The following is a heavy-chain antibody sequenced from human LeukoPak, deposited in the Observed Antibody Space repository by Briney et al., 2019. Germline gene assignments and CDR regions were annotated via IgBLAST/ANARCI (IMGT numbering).Heavy chain of an antibody. Sequence: GGSPRLSCAASGFTFSSYSMNWVRQAPGKGLEWVSSISSSNSYIYYADSVKGRFTISRDNAKNSLYLQMNSLRAEDTAVYYCATLAHIVVVPAATYNWFDPWGQGTLVTVSS. D-gene: IGHD2-2*01. J-gene: IGHJ5*02. CDR1: GFTFSSYS. V-gene: IGHV3-21*01. CDR3: ATLAHIVVVPAATYNWFDP. CDR2: ISSSNSYI.